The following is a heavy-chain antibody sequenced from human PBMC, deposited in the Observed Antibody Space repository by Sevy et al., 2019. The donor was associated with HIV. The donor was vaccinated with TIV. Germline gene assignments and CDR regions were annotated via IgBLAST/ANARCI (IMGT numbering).Heavy chain of an antibody. CDR2: ISSSSSYT. CDR3: ARDGVGYGDYVGQFDP. D-gene: IGHD4-17*01. J-gene: IGHJ5*02. CDR1: GFTFSDYY. V-gene: IGHV3-11*06. Sequence: GGSLRLSCAASGFTFSDYYMSWIHQAPGKGLEWVSYISSSSSYTNYADSVKGRFTTSRDNAKNSLYLQMNSLRGEDTAVYYCARDGVGYGDYVGQFDPWGQGTLVTVSS.